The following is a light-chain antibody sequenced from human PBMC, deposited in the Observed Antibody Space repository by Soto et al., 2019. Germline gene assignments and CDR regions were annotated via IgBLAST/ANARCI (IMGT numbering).Light chain of an antibody. CDR3: QQSYSTPRYT. V-gene: IGKV1-39*01. J-gene: IGKJ2*01. Sequence: DIQMTQSPSSLSASVGDRVTITCRASHSSSSYLNWYQQKPGKAPKLLIYAASSLQSGVPSRFRGSGSGTDFTLTISSLQHDDFATYYCQQSYSTPRYTFGQGTKPEIK. CDR2: AAS. CDR1: HSSSSY.